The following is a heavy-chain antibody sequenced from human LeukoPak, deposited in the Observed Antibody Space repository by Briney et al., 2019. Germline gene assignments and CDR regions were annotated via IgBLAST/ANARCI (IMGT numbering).Heavy chain of an antibody. V-gene: IGHV4-31*03. CDR1: GGSISSGGYS. J-gene: IGHJ4*02. CDR3: ARAARGYLYYFDY. Sequence: SQALSLTCTVSGGSISSGGYSWSWIRQHPGKDLEWIGYIYYTGSTYYNPSLKSRVAMSLDTSKNQFSLKLSSVTAADTAVYYCARAARGYLYYFDYWGQGTLVTVSS. D-gene: IGHD3-22*01. CDR2: IYYTGST.